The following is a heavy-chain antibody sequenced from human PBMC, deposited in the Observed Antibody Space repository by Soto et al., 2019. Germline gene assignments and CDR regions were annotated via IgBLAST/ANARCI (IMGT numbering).Heavy chain of an antibody. CDR1: GDSISRNY. CDR2: ISYSGST. D-gene: IGHD1-26*01. V-gene: IGHV4-59*01. CDR3: ARDPSGHPPLSRFDP. J-gene: IGHJ5*02. Sequence: QVQLQESGPGLVKPSETLSLTCSVSGDSISRNYWGWIRQPPGKGLEWIGSISYSGSTFYNPSLKSRLTISMDTSKNHLSLRVTSVTAAATAVYFCARDPSGHPPLSRFDPWGQGTLVTVSS.